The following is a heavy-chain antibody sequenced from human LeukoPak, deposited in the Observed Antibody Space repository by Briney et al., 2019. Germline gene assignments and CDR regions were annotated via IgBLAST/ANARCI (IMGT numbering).Heavy chain of an antibody. V-gene: IGHV4-4*07. D-gene: IGHD3-10*01. CDR1: GGSFSNYY. J-gene: IGHJ4*02. CDR2: IYASGST. Sequence: SETLSLTCTVSGGSFSNYYWSWIRQPAGMGLEWIGRIYASGSTNYNPSLKSRVTMSVDTSNNQFSLNLSSVTAADTAVYYCARTSARGAQFDYWGQGTLVTVSS. CDR3: ARTSARGAQFDY.